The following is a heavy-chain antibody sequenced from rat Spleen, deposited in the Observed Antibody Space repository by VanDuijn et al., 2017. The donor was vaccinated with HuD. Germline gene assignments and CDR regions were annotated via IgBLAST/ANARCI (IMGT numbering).Heavy chain of an antibody. CDR3: ARQYYYDGYYRES. CDR2: IWGNGNT. CDR1: GFSLSRHG. Sequence: QVHLKESGPGRVQPSQTLSLTCTVSGFSLSRHGVIWVRQPPGKGLEWMGVIWGNGNTNYTSALKSRLSISRDTSKSQVFLRMNNLQTDDTAMYFCARQYYYDGYYRESWGQGVMVTVSS. D-gene: IGHD1-12*03. J-gene: IGHJ2*01. V-gene: IGHV2S61*01.